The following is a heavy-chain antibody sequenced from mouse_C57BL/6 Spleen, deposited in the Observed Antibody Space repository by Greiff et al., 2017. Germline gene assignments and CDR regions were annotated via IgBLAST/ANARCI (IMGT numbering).Heavy chain of an antibody. CDR1: GYTFTSYW. D-gene: IGHD1-1*01. CDR2: IDPSDSYT. CDR3: ARRTVVDWYYDV. V-gene: IGHV1-50*01. J-gene: IGHJ1*03. Sequence: QVQLQQPGAELVKPGASVKLSCKASGYTFTSYWMQWVQQRPGQGLEWIGEIDPSDSYTKYNQKFNGKATLTVDTSSSTAYMQLSRLTSEVSAVYYCARRTVVDWYYDVWGTGTTVTVSS.